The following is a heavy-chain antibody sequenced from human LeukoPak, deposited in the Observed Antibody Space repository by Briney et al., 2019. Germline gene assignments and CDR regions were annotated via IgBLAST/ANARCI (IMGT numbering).Heavy chain of an antibody. Sequence: GGSLRLSCAASGFTFSSYSMNWVRQAPGKGLEWVSSISSSSSYIYYADSVKGRFTISRDNAKNSLYLQMNSLRAEDTAVYYCAREEQQLSHFDHWGQGTLVTVSS. V-gene: IGHV3-21*01. J-gene: IGHJ4*02. D-gene: IGHD6-13*01. CDR3: AREEQQLSHFDH. CDR1: GFTFSSYS. CDR2: ISSSSSYI.